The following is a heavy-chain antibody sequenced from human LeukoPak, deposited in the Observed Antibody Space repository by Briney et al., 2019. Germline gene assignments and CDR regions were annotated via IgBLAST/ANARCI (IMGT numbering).Heavy chain of an antibody. J-gene: IGHJ6*03. Sequence: ASVKVSCKASGYTFTSYGISWVRQAPGQGLEWMGWISAYNGNTNYAQKLQGRVTMTTDTSTSTAYMELRSLRSDDTAVYYCARVTYYYDSSGYYYYYYMDVWGKETTVTVSS. CDR3: ARVTYYYDSSGYYYYYYMDV. D-gene: IGHD3-22*01. CDR2: ISAYNGNT. CDR1: GYTFTSYG. V-gene: IGHV1-18*01.